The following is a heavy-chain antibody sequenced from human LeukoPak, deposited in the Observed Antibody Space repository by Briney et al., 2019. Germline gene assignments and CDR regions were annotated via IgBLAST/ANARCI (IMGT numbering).Heavy chain of an antibody. J-gene: IGHJ4*02. CDR2: IHCSGGT. CDR1: GGSLSGHF. D-gene: IGHD1-1*01. V-gene: IGHV4-59*11. Sequence: WDTLSLTCTVSGGSLSGHFWSWFRRPPGKGLENIGSIHCSGGTNYNPAYKSRVTVSLEMYKNKFSLSLRSVTATDRADNYGARDPGDTDGYMFDFWGQGILVTVSS. CDR3: ARDPGDTDGYMFDF.